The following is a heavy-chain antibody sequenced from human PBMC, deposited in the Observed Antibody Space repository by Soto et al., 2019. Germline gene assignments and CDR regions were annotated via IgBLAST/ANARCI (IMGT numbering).Heavy chain of an antibody. D-gene: IGHD6-13*01. V-gene: IGHV4-59*08. CDR2: IYYSGST. Sequence: QVQLQESGPGLVKPSETLSLTCTVSGGSISSYYWSWIRQPPGKGLEWIGYIYYSGSTNYNPSLKSLVTIXXDXSXTQSSLKLSSVTAADTAVYYCARHRAAAGGFNWLDPWGQGTLVTVSS. CDR3: ARHRAAAGGFNWLDP. CDR1: GGSISSYY. J-gene: IGHJ5*02.